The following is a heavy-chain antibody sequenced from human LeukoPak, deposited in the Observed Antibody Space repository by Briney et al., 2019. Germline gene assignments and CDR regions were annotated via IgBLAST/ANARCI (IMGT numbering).Heavy chain of an antibody. V-gene: IGHV3-11*01. J-gene: IGHJ3*01. Sequence: GGSLRLSCAASGFTFSDYYMSWIRQAPGKGLEWVSYISSSGSTIYYADPVKSRFTISRDNAKNSLYLQMQSLRADDAAVYYCAKDRVAVAGRGMDHWGQGTMVTVSS. CDR1: GFTFSDYY. D-gene: IGHD6-19*01. CDR2: ISSSGSTI. CDR3: AKDRVAVAGRGMDH.